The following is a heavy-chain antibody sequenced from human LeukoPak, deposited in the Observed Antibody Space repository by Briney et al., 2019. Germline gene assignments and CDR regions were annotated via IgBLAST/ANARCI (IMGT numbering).Heavy chain of an antibody. CDR1: GGSISSSSHY. D-gene: IGHD4-17*01. Sequence: SETLSLTCTVSGGSISSSSHYWGWIRQPPGKGLEWIGSIYYSGSTYYNPSLKSRVTISVDTSKNQFSLKLSSVTAADTAVYYCARSYGYYYNYMDVWGKGTTVTVS. V-gene: IGHV4-39*07. CDR2: IYYSGST. CDR3: ARSYGYYYNYMDV. J-gene: IGHJ6*03.